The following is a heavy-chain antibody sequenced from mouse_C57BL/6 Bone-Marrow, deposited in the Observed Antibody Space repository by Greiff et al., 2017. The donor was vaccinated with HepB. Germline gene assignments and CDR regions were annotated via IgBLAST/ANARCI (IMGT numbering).Heavy chain of an antibody. D-gene: IGHD2-4*01. V-gene: IGHV1-22*01. CDR2: INPNNGGT. Sequence: EVQLQQSGPELVKPGASVKMSCKASGYTFTDYNMHWVKQSHGKSLEWIGYINPNNGGTSYNQKFKGKATLTVNKSSSTAYMELRSLTSEDSAVYYCARDYDYDGDWYFDVWGTGTTVTVSS. CDR3: ARDYDYDGDWYFDV. J-gene: IGHJ1*03. CDR1: GYTFTDYN.